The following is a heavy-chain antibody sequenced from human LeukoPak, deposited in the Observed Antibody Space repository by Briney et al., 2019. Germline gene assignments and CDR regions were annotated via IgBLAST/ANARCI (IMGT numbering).Heavy chain of an antibody. CDR1: GFTFSGYS. CDR3: ASWGLGSSWFY. V-gene: IGHV3-21*01. J-gene: IGHJ4*02. Sequence: GGPLRLSCAASGFTFSGYSMNWVRQAPGKGLEWVSSITSSSSYIYYADSVKGRFTISRDNAKNSLYLQMNSLRAEDTAVYYCASWGLGSSWFYWGQGTLVTVSS. D-gene: IGHD6-13*01. CDR2: ITSSSSYI.